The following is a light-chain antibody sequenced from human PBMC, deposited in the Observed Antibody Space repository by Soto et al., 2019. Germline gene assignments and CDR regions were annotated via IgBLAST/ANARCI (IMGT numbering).Light chain of an antibody. CDR3: LRGVV. J-gene: IGLJ2*01. CDR1: SSNIGAGYD. Sequence: QSVLTQPPSVSGAPGQRVTISCTGSSSNIGAGYDVHWYQQLPGTAPKLLIYGNNNRPSGVPDRFSGSKSGTSASLAITGLQAEDEADDSSLRGVVFGGGTKLTVL. V-gene: IGLV1-40*01. CDR2: GNN.